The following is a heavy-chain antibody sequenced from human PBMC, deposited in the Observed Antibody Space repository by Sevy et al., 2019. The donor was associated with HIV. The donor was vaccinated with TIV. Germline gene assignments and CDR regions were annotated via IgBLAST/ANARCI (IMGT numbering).Heavy chain of an antibody. V-gene: IGHV3-23*01. CDR3: AKSMGGFDAFDI. J-gene: IGHJ3*02. CDR2: ISGSGVST. D-gene: IGHD6-25*01. Sequence: GGSLRLSCAASGFTISTYWVTWVRQAPRQGLEWVSVISGSGVSTYYADSVKGRFTISRDNSKNTLYLQLNSLRAEDTAVYYCAKSMGGFDAFDIWGQGTMVTVSS. CDR1: GFTISTYW.